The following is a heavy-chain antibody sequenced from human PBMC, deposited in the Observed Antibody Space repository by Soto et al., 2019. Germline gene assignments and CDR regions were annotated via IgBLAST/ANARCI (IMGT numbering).Heavy chain of an antibody. V-gene: IGHV1-8*01. Sequence: QVQLVQSGAEVKKPGASVKVSCKASGYTFTSYDIIWVRQATGQGLEWMGWMNPSTGNTDSAEKFQGRLPMPRNTSISTVYMELSSMSFEDTAVYYCARGRIIVAGGFDPWGQGTLVTVSS. CDR3: ARGRIIVAGGFDP. J-gene: IGHJ5*02. D-gene: IGHD6-19*01. CDR2: MNPSTGNT. CDR1: GYTFTSYD.